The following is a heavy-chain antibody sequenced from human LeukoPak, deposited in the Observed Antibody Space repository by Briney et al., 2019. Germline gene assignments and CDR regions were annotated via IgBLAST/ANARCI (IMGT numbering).Heavy chain of an antibody. Sequence: GGSLRLSCAASGFTFSSYGMHWVRQAPGKGLEWVAFIRYDGSNKYYADSVKGRFTISRDNSKNTLYLQMNSLRAEDTAVYYCAKDALGSYSSCDYWGQGTLVTVCS. J-gene: IGHJ4*02. CDR3: AKDALGSYSSCDY. CDR1: GFTFSSYG. CDR2: IRYDGSNK. D-gene: IGHD1-26*01. V-gene: IGHV3-30*02.